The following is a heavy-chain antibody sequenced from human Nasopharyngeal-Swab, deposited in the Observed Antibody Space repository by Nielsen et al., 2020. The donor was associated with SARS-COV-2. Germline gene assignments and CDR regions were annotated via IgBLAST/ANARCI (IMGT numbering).Heavy chain of an antibody. V-gene: IGHV1-18*01. CDR3: ARDCSTSSCHLV. D-gene: IGHD2-2*01. CDR2: ISVYNGNT. J-gene: IGHJ4*02. Sequence: ASVKVYCKASGYTFANYGVSWVRQAPGQGLEWMGWISVYNGNTGYAQNIQGRVTMTTDTSTSTAYMELSSLRSDDTAVYYCARDCSTSSCHLVWGQGTLVTVSS. CDR1: GYTFANYG.